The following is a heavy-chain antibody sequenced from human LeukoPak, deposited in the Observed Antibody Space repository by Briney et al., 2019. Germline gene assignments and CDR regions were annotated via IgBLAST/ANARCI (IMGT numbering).Heavy chain of an antibody. Sequence: GGSLRLSCAASGFTFSSYSMNWVRKAPGKGLEWVSSISSSSSYIYYADSVKGRFTISRDNAKNSLYLQMNSLRAEDTAVYYCARARSYYHFFDYWGQGTLVTVSS. CDR1: GFTFSSYS. D-gene: IGHD1-26*01. CDR3: ARARSYYHFFDY. CDR2: ISSSSSYI. J-gene: IGHJ4*02. V-gene: IGHV3-21*01.